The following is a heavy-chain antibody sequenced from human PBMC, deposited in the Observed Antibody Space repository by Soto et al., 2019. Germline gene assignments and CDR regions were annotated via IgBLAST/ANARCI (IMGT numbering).Heavy chain of an antibody. CDR1: GFSVNDAW. CDR2: IQSQADGGTT. Sequence: EVQLVESGGGLVKPGESLRLACAASGFSVNDAWMNWVRQALGEGLEWVGRIQSQADGGTTDYAASMKGRFIISRDDSQNSLFLQINSLETEDTGIYFCTTFYGSNYWGQGTLVTVSS. D-gene: IGHD4-17*01. J-gene: IGHJ4*02. V-gene: IGHV3-15*07. CDR3: TTFYGSNY.